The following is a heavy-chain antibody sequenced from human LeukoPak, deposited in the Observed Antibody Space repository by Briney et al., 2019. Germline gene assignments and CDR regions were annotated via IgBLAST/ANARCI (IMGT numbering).Heavy chain of an antibody. CDR1: GYTFTGYY. CDR3: ARDLAYDCSSTSCYGGSFDY. J-gene: IGHJ4*02. CDR2: ISAYNGNT. V-gene: IGHV1-18*04. Sequence: VASVKVSCKASGYTFTGYYLHWVRQAPGQGLEWMGWISAYNGNTNYAQKLQGRVTMTTDTSTSTAYMELRSLRSDDTAVYYCARDLAYDCSSTSCYGGSFDYWGQGTLVTVSS. D-gene: IGHD2-2*01.